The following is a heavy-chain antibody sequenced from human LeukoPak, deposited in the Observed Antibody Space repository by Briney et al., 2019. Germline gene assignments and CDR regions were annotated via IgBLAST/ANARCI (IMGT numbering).Heavy chain of an antibody. J-gene: IGHJ6*03. CDR2: IYYSGST. V-gene: IGHV4-39*01. Sequence: GPLRLSCAASGFTFSDYYMSWIRQPPGKGLEWIGSIYYSGSTYYNPSLKSRVTISVDTSKNQFSLKLSSVTAADTAVYYCARPGYYYYMDVWGKGTTVTISS. CDR3: ARPGYYYYMDV. CDR1: GFTFSDYY.